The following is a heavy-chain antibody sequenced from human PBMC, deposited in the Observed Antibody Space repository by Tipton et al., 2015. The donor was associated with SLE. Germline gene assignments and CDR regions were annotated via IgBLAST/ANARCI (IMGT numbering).Heavy chain of an antibody. Sequence: SLRLSCAASGLIVSSNYMTWVRQAPGKGLEWVSYISSSGSVIYYADSVKGRFTISRDDAKNSLSLQMHSLRAEDTAVYYCAGELLPYYGMDVWGQGTTVTVSS. CDR1: GLIVSSNY. CDR2: ISSSGSVI. J-gene: IGHJ6*02. V-gene: IGHV3-11*04. CDR3: AGELLPYYGMDV. D-gene: IGHD2-15*01.